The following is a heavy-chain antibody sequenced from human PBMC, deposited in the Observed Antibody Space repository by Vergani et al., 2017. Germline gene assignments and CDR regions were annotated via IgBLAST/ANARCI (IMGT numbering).Heavy chain of an antibody. CDR2: INHSGST. D-gene: IGHD3-10*01. CDR3: AREGDSSGRLPYYYYGMDV. J-gene: IGHJ6*02. Sequence: QVQLQQWGAGLLKPSETLSLTCAVYGGSFSGYYWSWIRQPPGQGLEWIGEINHSGSTNYNPSLKRRVTIAVDTSKNQFSLKLSSVTAADTAVYYCAREGDSSGRLPYYYYGMDVWGQGTTVTVSS. CDR1: GGSFSGYY. V-gene: IGHV4-34*01.